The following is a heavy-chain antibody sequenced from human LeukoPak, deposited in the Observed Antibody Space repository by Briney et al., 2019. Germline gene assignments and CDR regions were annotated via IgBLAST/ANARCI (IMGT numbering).Heavy chain of an antibody. CDR1: GFTFSSYA. V-gene: IGHV3-23*01. Sequence: PGGSLRLSCAASGFTFSSYAMSWVRQAPGKGLEWVSAISGSGGSTYYADSVKGRFTISRDNSKNTLYLQMNSLRAEDTAVYYCARDLDYYDSSGFDYWGQGTLVTVSS. J-gene: IGHJ4*02. CDR3: ARDLDYYDSSGFDY. CDR2: ISGSGGST. D-gene: IGHD3-22*01.